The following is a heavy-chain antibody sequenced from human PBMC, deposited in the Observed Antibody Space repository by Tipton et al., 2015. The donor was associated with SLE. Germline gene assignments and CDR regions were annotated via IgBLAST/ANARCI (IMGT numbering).Heavy chain of an antibody. D-gene: IGHD4-17*01. CDR2: INHSGST. Sequence: TLSLTCAVYGGSFSGYYWSWIRQPPGKGLEWIGEINHSGSTNYNPSLKSRVTISVDTSKNQFSLKLSSVTAADTAVYYCARMGYGDGFDVWGQGPTVAVSS. CDR1: GGSFSGYY. CDR3: ARMGYGDGFDV. V-gene: IGHV4-34*01. J-gene: IGHJ6*02.